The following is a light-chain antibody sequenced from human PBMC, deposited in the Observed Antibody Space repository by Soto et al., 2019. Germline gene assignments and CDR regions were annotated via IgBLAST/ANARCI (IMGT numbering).Light chain of an antibody. CDR3: QQYNNWPPIT. CDR2: GAS. V-gene: IGKV3-15*01. J-gene: IGKJ5*01. Sequence: MSQSSATLSVSPGERATLTCRASQSVNNNLAWYQQKLGQAPRVLIYGASTRATGIPARFSGRGSGTEFTLTISSLQSEDFAVYYCQQYNNWPPITFGQGTRLAI. CDR1: QSVNNN.